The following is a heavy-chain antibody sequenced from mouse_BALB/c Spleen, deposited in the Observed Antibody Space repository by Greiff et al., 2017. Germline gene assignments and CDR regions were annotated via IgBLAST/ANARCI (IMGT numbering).Heavy chain of an antibody. Sequence: VQGVESGGGLVKPGGSLKLSCAASGFTFSSYAMSWVRQSPEKRLEWVAEISSGGSYTYYPDTVTGRFTISRDNAKNTLYLEMSSLRSEDTAMYYCARMGGNYEYYAMDYWGQGTSVTVSS. J-gene: IGHJ4*01. V-gene: IGHV5-9-4*01. CDR2: ISSGGSYT. CDR3: ARMGGNYEYYAMDY. CDR1: GFTFSSYA. D-gene: IGHD2-1*01.